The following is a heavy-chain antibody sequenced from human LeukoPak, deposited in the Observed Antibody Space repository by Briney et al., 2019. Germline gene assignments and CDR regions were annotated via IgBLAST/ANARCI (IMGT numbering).Heavy chain of an antibody. CDR3: TRDEEGASREFDY. V-gene: IGHV3-48*04. J-gene: IGHJ4*02. CDR1: GFTFSSYW. CDR2: ISSSGSTT. D-gene: IGHD1-26*01. Sequence: GGSLRLSCAASGFTFSSYWMNWVRQAPGKGLEWGSYISSSGSTTFYADSVKGRFTISRDNAKNSLYLQMNSLRVEDTAVYYCTRDEEGASREFDYWGQGALVTVSS.